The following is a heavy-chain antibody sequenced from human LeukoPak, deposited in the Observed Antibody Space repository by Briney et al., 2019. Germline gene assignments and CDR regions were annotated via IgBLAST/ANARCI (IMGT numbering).Heavy chain of an antibody. J-gene: IGHJ6*03. Sequence: GGSLRLSCAASGFTFSSYSMNWVRQAPGKGLEWVSSISGSSSCIYYADSVKGRFTISRDNARNSLFLQMNSLRAEETAVYYCAKGTTSGYWNYYYMDVWGKGTTVTVSS. CDR2: ISGSSSCI. D-gene: IGHD3-22*01. CDR3: AKGTTSGYWNYYYMDV. V-gene: IGHV3-21*01. CDR1: GFTFSSYS.